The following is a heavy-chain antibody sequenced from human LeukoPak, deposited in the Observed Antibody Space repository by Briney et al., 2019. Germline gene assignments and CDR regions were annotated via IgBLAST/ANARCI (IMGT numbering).Heavy chain of an antibody. V-gene: IGHV1-69*10. CDR3: ARGEMATPFDY. D-gene: IGHD5-24*01. CDR1: GGTFSSYA. J-gene: IGHJ4*02. CDR2: IIPIFGIA. Sequence: ASVKVSCKASGGTFSSYAISWVRQAPGQGLEWMGGIIPIFGIANYAQKFQGRVTITADKSTSTAYMELSSLRSEDTAVYYCARGEMATPFDYWGQGTLVTVSS.